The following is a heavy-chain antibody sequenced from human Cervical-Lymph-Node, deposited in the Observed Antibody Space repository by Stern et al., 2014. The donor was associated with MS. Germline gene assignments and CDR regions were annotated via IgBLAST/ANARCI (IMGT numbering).Heavy chain of an antibody. D-gene: IGHD3-22*01. CDR3: TRGGDHYYDSSGYFDN. Sequence: VQLVQSGGGLVQPGGSLRLSCAASGFTFSDSAIHWVRQAPGQGLQWVGRIRGKANNYATAYDASVKGRFTVSRDDSTNTAYLQMSSLEIEDTAVYFCTRGGDHYYDSSGYFDNWGQGTLVTVSS. V-gene: IGHV3-73*01. CDR1: GFTFSDSA. CDR2: IRGKANNYAT. J-gene: IGHJ4*02.